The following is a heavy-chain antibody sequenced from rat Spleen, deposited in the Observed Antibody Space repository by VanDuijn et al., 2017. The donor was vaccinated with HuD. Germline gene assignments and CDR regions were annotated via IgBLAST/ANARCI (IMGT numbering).Heavy chain of an antibody. Sequence: EVQLVESGGGLVQPGRSLKLSCVASGFTFNNYWMTWIRQSPGKGLEWVASITNIAGRTHYPDSVKVRFTLSRDNAKSSLYLQMGSLRSEDTATYYCTRDRILRSTGFDHWGQGVMVTVSS. V-gene: IGHV5-31*01. D-gene: IGHD1-6*01. CDR1: GFTFNNYW. CDR2: ITNIAGRT. CDR3: TRDRILRSTGFDH. J-gene: IGHJ2*01.